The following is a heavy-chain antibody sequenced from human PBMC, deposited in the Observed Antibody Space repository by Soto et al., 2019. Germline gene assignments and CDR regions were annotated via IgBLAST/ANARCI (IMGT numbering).Heavy chain of an antibody. CDR1: GYTFPSYG. V-gene: IGHV1-18*01. J-gene: IGHJ3*02. CDR2: ISAYNGNT. Sequence: ASVKVSCKASGYTFPSYGISWVRQAPGQGLEWMGWISAYNGNTNYAQKLQGRVTMTTDTSTSTAYMELRSLRSDDTAVYYCARGPRPYSSGWDGPGAFDIWGQGTMVTVSS. CDR3: ARGPRPYSSGWDGPGAFDI. D-gene: IGHD6-19*01.